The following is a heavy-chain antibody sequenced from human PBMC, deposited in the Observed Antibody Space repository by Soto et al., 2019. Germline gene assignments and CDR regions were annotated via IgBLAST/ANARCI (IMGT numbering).Heavy chain of an antibody. CDR2: IYHSGST. CDR3: ARATYYVFWGGYYPGGGEPWFDP. V-gene: IGHV4-30-2*01. Sequence: SETLSLTCAVSGGSISSGGYSWSWIRQPPGKGLEWIGYIYHSGSTYYNPSLKSRVTISVDRSKNQFSLKLSSVTAADTAVYYWARATYYVFWGGYYPGGGEPWFDPWGQGTLVTVSS. D-gene: IGHD3-3*01. J-gene: IGHJ5*02. CDR1: GGSISSGGYS.